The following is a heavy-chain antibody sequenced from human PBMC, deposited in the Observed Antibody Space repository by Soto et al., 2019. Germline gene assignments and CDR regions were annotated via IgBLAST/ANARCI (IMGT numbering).Heavy chain of an antibody. Sequence: QLQLQESGSGLVRPSQTLSLTCAVSGGSISTGEYSWNWIRQAPGKGLEWIGYVYFSGSTYYNPSLKTRVPVSLDRSKDPFSLNLRSVTAADTAVYFCARSAEGGGRFDYWGQGALVTVPS. D-gene: IGHD3-16*01. J-gene: IGHJ4*02. CDR3: ARSAEGGGRFDY. V-gene: IGHV4-30-2*01. CDR1: GGSISTGEYS. CDR2: VYFSGST.